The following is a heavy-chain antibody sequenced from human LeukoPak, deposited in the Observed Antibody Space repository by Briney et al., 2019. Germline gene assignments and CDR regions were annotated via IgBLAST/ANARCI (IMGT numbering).Heavy chain of an antibody. CDR3: ATVPCSGGSCYSLDFDY. D-gene: IGHD2-15*01. CDR1: GYTLTELS. J-gene: IGHJ4*02. Sequence: ASVKVSCKVSGYTLTELSMHWVRQAPGKGLEWMGGFDPEDGETIYAQKFQGRVTMTEDTSTDIAYMELSSLRSEDTAVYYCATVPCSGGSCYSLDFDYWGQGTLVTVSS. V-gene: IGHV1-24*01. CDR2: FDPEDGET.